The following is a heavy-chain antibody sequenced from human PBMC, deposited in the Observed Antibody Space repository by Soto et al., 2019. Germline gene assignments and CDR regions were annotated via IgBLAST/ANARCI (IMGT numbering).Heavy chain of an antibody. CDR1: GGSFSGYY. CDR3: AGGDYYHSSGYYFYYYTMDV. V-gene: IGHV4-34*01. Sequence: SETLSLTCAVYGGSFSGYYWSWIRQPPGKGLEWIGEINHSGSTNYNPSLKSRVTISVDTSKSQFSLKLSSVTAADTAVYYCAGGDYYHSSGYYFYYYTMDVWGQGTTVTVSS. D-gene: IGHD3-22*01. CDR2: INHSGST. J-gene: IGHJ6*02.